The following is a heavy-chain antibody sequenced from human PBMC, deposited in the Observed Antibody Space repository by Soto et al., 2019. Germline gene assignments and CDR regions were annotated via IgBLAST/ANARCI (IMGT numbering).Heavy chain of an antibody. V-gene: IGHV3-53*04. D-gene: IGHD4-4*01. J-gene: IGHJ6*03. CDR2: IYSGGST. Sequence: GGSLRLSCAASGFTVSSNYMSWVRQAPGKGLEWVSVIYSGGSTYYADSVKGRFTISRHNSKNTLYLQMNSLRAEDTAVYYCARGSYSNPNYYYYMDVWGKGTTVTVSS. CDR1: GFTVSSNY. CDR3: ARGSYSNPNYYYYMDV.